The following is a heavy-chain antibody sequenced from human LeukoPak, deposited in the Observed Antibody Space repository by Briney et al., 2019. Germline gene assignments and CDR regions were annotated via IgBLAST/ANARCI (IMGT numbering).Heavy chain of an antibody. CDR2: ISGSGGST. CDR3: AKDQVLTGYYPQLIYFDF. Sequence: GGSLRLSCAASGFTFSTYGMSWVRQAPGKGLEWVSAISGSGGSTCYADSVKGRFTISRDNSKNTLYLQMNSLRAEDTAVYYCAKDQVLTGYYPQLIYFDFWGQGTLVTVSS. D-gene: IGHD3-9*01. CDR1: GFTFSTYG. V-gene: IGHV3-23*01. J-gene: IGHJ4*02.